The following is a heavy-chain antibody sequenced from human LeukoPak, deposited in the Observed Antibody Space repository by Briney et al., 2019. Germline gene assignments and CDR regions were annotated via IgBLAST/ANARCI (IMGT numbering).Heavy chain of an antibody. J-gene: IGHJ5*02. V-gene: IGHV3-53*01. CDR1: GFTVGYNY. CDR2: IYNSGST. CDR3: VKGLVDTAKWFDP. Sequence: GGSLRLSCAASGFTVGYNYMTWVRQAPGKGLEWVAAIYNSGSTYYADSVKGRFTISRDNSKNTVYLQMNSLRVEDTAVYYCVKGLVDTAKWFDPWGQGTLVTVSS. D-gene: IGHD5-18*01.